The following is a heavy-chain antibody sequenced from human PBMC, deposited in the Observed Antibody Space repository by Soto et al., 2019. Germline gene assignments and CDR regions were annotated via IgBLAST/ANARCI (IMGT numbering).Heavy chain of an antibody. CDR2: IYSGGST. D-gene: IGHD2-2*02. J-gene: IGHJ6*02. CDR3: PREVPATAILRYYGIDV. Sequence: EVQLVESGGGLVQPGGSLRLSCAASGFTVSSNYMSWVRQAPGKGLEWVSVIYSGGSTYYADSVKGRFTISRHNSKISLYPQMNSLRAEDTAVYYWPREVPATAILRYYGIDVWGQGTTVTVSS. CDR1: GFTVSSNY. V-gene: IGHV3-53*04.